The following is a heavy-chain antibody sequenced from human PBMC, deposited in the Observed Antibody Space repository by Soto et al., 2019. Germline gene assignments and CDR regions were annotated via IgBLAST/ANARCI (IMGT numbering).Heavy chain of an antibody. CDR3: AREYTAWPLAYGLDV. CDR2: ISSRGDI. D-gene: IGHD2-2*02. Sequence: LSCVGSGFTFSNYSINWVRQAPGKGLEWVSSISSRGDIYYADSVKGRFTIPRDNAKNSVSLQMNSLRAEDTAVYYCAREYTAWPLAYGLDVWGQGTTVTVSS. J-gene: IGHJ6*02. V-gene: IGHV3-21*01. CDR1: GFTFSNYS.